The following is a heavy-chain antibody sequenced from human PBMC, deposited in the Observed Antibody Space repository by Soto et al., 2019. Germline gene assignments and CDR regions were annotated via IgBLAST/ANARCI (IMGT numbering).Heavy chain of an antibody. V-gene: IGHV3-23*01. CDR3: ANSIVGATAAVAFDY. CDR1: GFTFSSYA. J-gene: IGHJ4*02. D-gene: IGHD1-26*01. Sequence: EVQLLESGGGLVQPGGSLRLSCAASGFTFSSYAMSWVRQAPGKGLEWVSAISGSGGSTYYADSVKGRFTISRDNSKNTLCLQMNSLRAEDTAVYYCANSIVGATAAVAFDYWGQGTLVTVSS. CDR2: ISGSGGST.